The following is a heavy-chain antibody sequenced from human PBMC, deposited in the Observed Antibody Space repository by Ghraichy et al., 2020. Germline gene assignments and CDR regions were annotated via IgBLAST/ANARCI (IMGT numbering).Heavy chain of an antibody. CDR3: ARGPYYYGSGSHQPNYVYYYDGMDV. CDR1: GGSFSGYY. J-gene: IGHJ6*02. CDR2: INHSGST. Sequence: SQTLSLTCAVYGGSFSGYYWSWIRQPPGKGLEWIGEINHSGSTNYNPSLKSRVTISVDTSKNQFSLKLSSVTAADTAVYYCARGPYYYGSGSHQPNYVYYYDGMDVWGQGTTVTVSS. D-gene: IGHD3-10*01. V-gene: IGHV4-34*01.